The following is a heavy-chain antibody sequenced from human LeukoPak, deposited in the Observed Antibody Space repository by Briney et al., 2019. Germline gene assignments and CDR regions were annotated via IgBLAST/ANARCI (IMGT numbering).Heavy chain of an antibody. V-gene: IGHV1-2*02. J-gene: IGHJ4*02. CDR1: GYTFTGCY. D-gene: IGHD2-21*01. CDR2: INPNGGGT. CDR3: ARDPYYTNSFDY. Sequence: ASVKVSCKASGYTFTGCYIHWVRQAPGQGLEWMGWINPNGGGTKYAQKFQGRVTVTGDTSINTAYMELSRLKSDDTAVYYCARDPYYTNSFDYWGQGTLVTVSS.